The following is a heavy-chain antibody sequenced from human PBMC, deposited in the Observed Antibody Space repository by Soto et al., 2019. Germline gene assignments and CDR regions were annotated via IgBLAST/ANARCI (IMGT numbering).Heavy chain of an antibody. CDR2: ISYDGSNK. J-gene: IGHJ4*02. CDR3: AKDTGQLLRFLEWLLNY. V-gene: IGHV3-30*18. Sequence: GGSLRLSCAASGFTFSSYGMHWVRQAPGKGLELVAVISYDGSNKYYADSVKGRFTISRDNSKNTLYLQMNSLRAEDTAVYYCAKDTGQLLRFLEWLLNYWGQGTLVTVSS. CDR1: GFTFSSYG. D-gene: IGHD3-3*01.